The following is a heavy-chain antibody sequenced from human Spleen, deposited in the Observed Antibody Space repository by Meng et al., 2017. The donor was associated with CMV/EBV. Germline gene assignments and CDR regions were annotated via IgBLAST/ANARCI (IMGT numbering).Heavy chain of an antibody. CDR3: ARDEYSSSYYFDY. CDR1: GFTFSSYA. Sequence: CAASGFTFSSYAMSWVRQAPGKGLEWVSAISGSGGSTYYADSVKGRFTISRDNAKNSLYLQMNSLRVEDTAVYYCARDEYSSSYYFDYWGQGTLVTVSS. D-gene: IGHD6-6*01. J-gene: IGHJ4*02. CDR2: ISGSGGST. V-gene: IGHV3-23*01.